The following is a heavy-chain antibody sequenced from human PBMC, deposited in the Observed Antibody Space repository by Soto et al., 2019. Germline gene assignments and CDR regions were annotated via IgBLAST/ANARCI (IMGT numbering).Heavy chain of an antibody. D-gene: IGHD4-17*01. CDR1: GGTFSSYA. V-gene: IGHV1-69*13. CDR3: ARDWSTPATTSYGMDV. J-gene: IGHJ6*02. CDR2: IIPIFGTA. Sequence: SVKVSCKASGGTFSSYAISWVRQAPGQGLEWMGGIIPIFGTANYAQKFQGRVTITADESTSTAYMELSSLRSEDTAVYYCARDWSTPATTSYGMDVWGQGTTVTVSS.